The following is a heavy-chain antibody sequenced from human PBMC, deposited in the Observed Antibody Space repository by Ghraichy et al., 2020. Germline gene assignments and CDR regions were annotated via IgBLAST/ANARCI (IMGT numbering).Heavy chain of an antibody. J-gene: IGHJ1*01. D-gene: IGHD6-13*01. CDR3: ARDSSSWYAIQH. CDR1: GFSFSDYY. V-gene: IGHV3-74*01. Sequence: GESLNISCAASGFSFSDYYMHWVRQAPGKGLVWVSRICFDGSCTSYADSMKGRFTISRDNAKNTLYLQMNSLRAEDTAVYFCARDSSSWYAIQHWGQGTLVTVSS. CDR2: ICFDGSCT.